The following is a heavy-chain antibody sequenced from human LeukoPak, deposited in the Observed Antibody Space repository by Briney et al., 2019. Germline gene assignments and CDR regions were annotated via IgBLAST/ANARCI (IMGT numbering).Heavy chain of an antibody. CDR2: INHSGST. CDR3: AKMTIHGDSVL. J-gene: IGHJ4*02. CDR1: GGSFIGYY. V-gene: IGHV4-34*01. Sequence: SETLSLTCAVYGGSFIGYYWSWIRQPPGKGLEWIGEINHSGSTNYNPSLKSRLSVSVDMSKNQASLNLNSVTAADTALYYCAKMTIHGDSVLWGQGILVTVSS. D-gene: IGHD4-17*01.